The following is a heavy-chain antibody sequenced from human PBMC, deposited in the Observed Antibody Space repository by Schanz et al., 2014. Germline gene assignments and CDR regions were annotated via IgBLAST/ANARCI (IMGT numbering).Heavy chain of an antibody. Sequence: EVQLLESGGGLVQPGGSLRLSCAASGFTFSNYAMGWVRQTPGKGPEWVSSLTGSGGGTYYADSVRGRFAISRDNSNNTLYLQMKSLRAEDTAVYYCARDYAGFDSWGQGAL. V-gene: IGHV3-23*01. D-gene: IGHD3-16*01. CDR1: GFTFSNYA. CDR3: ARDYAGFDS. CDR2: LTGSGGGT. J-gene: IGHJ4*02.